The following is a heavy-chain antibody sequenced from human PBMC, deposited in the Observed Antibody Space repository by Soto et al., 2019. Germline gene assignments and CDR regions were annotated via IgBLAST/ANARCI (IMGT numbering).Heavy chain of an antibody. D-gene: IGHD3-22*01. V-gene: IGHV4-59*12. CDR3: ARDYYDSSGYYFDY. Sequence: SETLSLTRTVSGGSISSYYWSWIRQPPGKGLEWIGYIYYSGSTNYNPSLKSRVTISVDTSKNQFSLKLSSVTAADTAVYYCARDYYDSSGYYFDYRGQGTLVTVSS. CDR2: IYYSGST. CDR1: GGSISSYY. J-gene: IGHJ4*02.